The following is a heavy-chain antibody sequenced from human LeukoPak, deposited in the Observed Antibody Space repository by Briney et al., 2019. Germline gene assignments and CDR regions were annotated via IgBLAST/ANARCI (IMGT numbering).Heavy chain of an antibody. CDR2: ISSSSSTI. V-gene: IGHV3-48*01. J-gene: IGHJ3*02. Sequence: GGSLRLSCAASGFTFSSYAMHWVRQAPGKGLEWVSYISSSSSTIYYADSVRGRFTISRDDAKNLLHLQMNSLRAEDTALYYCARDHNYAFDIWGQGTMVTVSS. CDR1: GFTFSSYA. CDR3: ARDHNYAFDI. D-gene: IGHD5-24*01.